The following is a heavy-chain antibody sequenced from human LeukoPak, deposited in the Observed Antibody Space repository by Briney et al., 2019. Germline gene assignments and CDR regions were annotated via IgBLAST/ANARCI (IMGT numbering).Heavy chain of an antibody. CDR3: ARARITMIGVRYLDYFDY. CDR2: INPNSGGT. V-gene: IGHV1-2*02. D-gene: IGHD3-22*01. CDR1: GYTFTGYY. Sequence: ASVKVSCKASGYTFTGYYMHWVRQAPGQGLEWMGWINPNSGGTNYAQKFQGRVTMTRDTSISTAYMELSRLRSDDTAVYYCARARITMIGVRYLDYFDYWGQGTLVTVSS. J-gene: IGHJ4*02.